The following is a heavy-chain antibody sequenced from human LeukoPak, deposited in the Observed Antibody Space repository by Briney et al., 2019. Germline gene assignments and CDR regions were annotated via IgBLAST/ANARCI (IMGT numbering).Heavy chain of an antibody. CDR2: ISSNGGNA. J-gene: IGHJ4*02. D-gene: IGHD3-10*01. V-gene: IGHV3-64*04. CDR3: AREGYYGSGSPPSLYFDY. CDR1: GFTFSTYA. Sequence: GGSLRLSCSASGFTFSTYAMHWVRQAPGKGLEYVSAISSNGGNAYYADSVKGRFTISRDNSRSTLYLQMNSLRPEDTAIYYCAREGYYGSGSPPSLYFDYWGQGTLVTVSS.